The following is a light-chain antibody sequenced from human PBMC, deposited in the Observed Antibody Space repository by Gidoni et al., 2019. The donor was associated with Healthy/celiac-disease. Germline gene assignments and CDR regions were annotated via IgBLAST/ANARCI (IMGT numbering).Light chain of an antibody. CDR3: QQSYSTPPT. Sequence: DIQMTQSPSSLSASVGDRVTITCRASPSISSYLNWYQQKPGKAPKLLIYAASSLQSGVPSRFSGSGSGTDFTLTISRLQPEDFATYYCQQSYSTPPTFGQGTKVEIK. CDR2: AAS. CDR1: PSISSY. V-gene: IGKV1-39*01. J-gene: IGKJ1*01.